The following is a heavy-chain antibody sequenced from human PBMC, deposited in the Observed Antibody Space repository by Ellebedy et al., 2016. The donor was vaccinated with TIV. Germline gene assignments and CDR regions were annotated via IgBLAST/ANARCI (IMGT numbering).Heavy chain of an antibody. D-gene: IGHD3-10*01. J-gene: IGHJ4*02. Sequence: SETLSLXCNVSGYSISRGYYWAWIRQTPGKGLEWIGSIHESGDTNYNPSLKSRVTISVDTSKNQFSLKLTSVTAADTAVYYCARLNERWFDDFWGQGTRVTVSS. CDR2: IHESGDT. CDR3: ARLNERWFDDF. V-gene: IGHV4-38-2*02. CDR1: GYSISRGYY.